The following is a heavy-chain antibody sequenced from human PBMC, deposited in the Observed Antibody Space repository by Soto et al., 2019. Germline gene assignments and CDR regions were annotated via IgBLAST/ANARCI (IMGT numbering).Heavy chain of an antibody. CDR2: ISSSSSFI. CDR1: GFTFSSYS. J-gene: IGHJ4*02. CDR3: ARATGSGSYYEFDY. V-gene: IGHV3-21*01. Sequence: EVQLVESGGGLVKPGGSLRLSCAASGFTFSSYSMHWVRQAPGKGLEWVSSISSSSSFIYYGDSLKGRFTISRDNXXNSLSLQMNSLRAGDTAVYYCARATGSGSYYEFDYWGQGTLVTVSS. D-gene: IGHD3-10*01.